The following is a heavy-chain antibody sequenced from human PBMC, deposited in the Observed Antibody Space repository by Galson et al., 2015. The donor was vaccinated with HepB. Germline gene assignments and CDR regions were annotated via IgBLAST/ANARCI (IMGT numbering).Heavy chain of an antibody. Sequence: SLRLSCAASGFTFSNAWMNWVRQAPGKGLEWVGRIKSKTDGGTTDYAAPVKGRFTISRDDSKNTLYLQMNSLKTEDTAVYYCTTSDVLLWFGELLLFDYWGQGTLVTVSS. J-gene: IGHJ4*02. CDR3: TTSDVLLWFGELLLFDY. D-gene: IGHD3-10*01. CDR2: IKSKTDGGTT. V-gene: IGHV3-15*07. CDR1: GFTFSNAW.